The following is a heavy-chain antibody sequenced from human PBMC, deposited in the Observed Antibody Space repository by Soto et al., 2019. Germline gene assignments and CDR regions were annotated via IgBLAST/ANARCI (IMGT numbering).Heavy chain of an antibody. J-gene: IGHJ4*02. CDR2: LYTGDTA. Sequence: PGGSLRLSCAASGFSVSSKDMSWVRQAPGKGLEWVSILYTGDTAYYADSVKGRFTISRDNSKNTLYLQMISLRAEDTAVYYCARVGAVAAVDYWGQGTLVTVSS. CDR1: GFSVSSKD. D-gene: IGHD6-19*01. CDR3: ARVGAVAAVDY. V-gene: IGHV3-53*01.